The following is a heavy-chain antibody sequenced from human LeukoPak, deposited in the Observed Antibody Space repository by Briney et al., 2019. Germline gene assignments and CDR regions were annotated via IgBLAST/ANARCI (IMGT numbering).Heavy chain of an antibody. CDR3: ARDWDDSSGYYLPLRY. CDR1: GFTFSNYA. J-gene: IGHJ4*02. V-gene: IGHV3-30*04. D-gene: IGHD3-22*01. CDR2: ISYDGTKK. Sequence: QAGGSLRLSCAASGFTFSNYAIHWVRQAPGKGLEWVAVISYDGTKKYYADSVKGRFTISRDNSNNTLYLQMNSLRAEDTAVYYCARDWDDSSGYYLPLRYWGQGTLVTVSS.